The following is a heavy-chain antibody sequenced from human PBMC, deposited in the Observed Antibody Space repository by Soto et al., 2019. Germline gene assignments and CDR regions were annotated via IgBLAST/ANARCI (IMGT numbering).Heavy chain of an antibody. V-gene: IGHV3-23*01. CDR1: GFTFSSYA. CDR3: AKLTRGNIAARHFDY. Sequence: GGFLRLSCAASGFTFSSYAMSWVRQAPGKGLEWVSAISGSGGSTYYADSVKGRFTISRDNSKNTLYLQMNSLRAEDTAVYYCAKLTRGNIAARHFDYWGQGTLVTVSS. CDR2: ISGSGGST. D-gene: IGHD6-6*01. J-gene: IGHJ4*02.